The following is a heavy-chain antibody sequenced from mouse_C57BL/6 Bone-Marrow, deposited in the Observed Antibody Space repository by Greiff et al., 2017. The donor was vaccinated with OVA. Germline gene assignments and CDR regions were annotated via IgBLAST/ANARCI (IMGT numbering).Heavy chain of an antibody. CDR1: GYTFTNYW. D-gene: IGHD2-4*01. J-gene: IGHJ2*01. Sequence: VQLQQSGAELVRPGTSVKMSCKASGYTFTNYWIGWAKQRPGHGLEWIGDIYPGGGYTNYNEKFKGKATLTADKSSSTAYMQCSSLTSEDSAIYYCARREDDYDEGFDYWGQGTTLTVSS. V-gene: IGHV1-63*01. CDR3: ARREDDYDEGFDY. CDR2: IYPGGGYT.